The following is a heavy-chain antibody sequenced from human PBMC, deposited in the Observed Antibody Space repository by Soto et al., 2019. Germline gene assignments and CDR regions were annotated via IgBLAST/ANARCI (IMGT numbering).Heavy chain of an antibody. CDR3: VTVNLVGAAYYFDY. J-gene: IGHJ4*02. V-gene: IGHV4-30-4*01. CDR2: VYYSGTT. Sequence: TLSLTCTVSGGSIRNGDYYWGWIRQPPGKGLEWIGYVYYSGTTYSHLSLNSRVSISVDTSENQFSLRLTSVTAADTAVYYCVTVNLVGAAYYFDYWGPGTLVTVSS. CDR1: GGSIRNGDYY. D-gene: IGHD1-26*01.